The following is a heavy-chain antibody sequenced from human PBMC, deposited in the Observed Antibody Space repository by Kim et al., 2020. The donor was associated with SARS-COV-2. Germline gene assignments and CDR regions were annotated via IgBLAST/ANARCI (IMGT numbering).Heavy chain of an antibody. V-gene: IGHV3-23*01. D-gene: IGHD3-10*01. CDR1: GFTFSTNT. CDR2: IAGSGNDI. Sequence: GGSLRLSCAASGFTFSTNTISWVRQAPGKGLEWVSDIAGSGNDIYYGDTVKGRFTVSRDNFKNTLYLQMESLRADDTAVYYCAKRRSGNYYRNGMDVWGQGTTVTVSS. J-gene: IGHJ6*02. CDR3: AKRRSGNYYRNGMDV.